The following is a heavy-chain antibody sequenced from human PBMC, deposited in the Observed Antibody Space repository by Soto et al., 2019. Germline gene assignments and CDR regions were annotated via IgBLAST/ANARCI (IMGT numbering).Heavy chain of an antibody. V-gene: IGHV1-46*03. Sequence: GASVKVSCKASGYTFTSYYMHWVRQAPGQGLEWMGIINPSGGSTSYAQKFQGRVSMTRDTSTSTVYMELSSLRSEDTAVYYCARGPNCSGGSCQPHYYYYYYMDVWGKGTTVTVSS. CDR1: GYTFTSYY. D-gene: IGHD2-15*01. CDR2: INPSGGST. J-gene: IGHJ6*03. CDR3: ARGPNCSGGSCQPHYYYYYYMDV.